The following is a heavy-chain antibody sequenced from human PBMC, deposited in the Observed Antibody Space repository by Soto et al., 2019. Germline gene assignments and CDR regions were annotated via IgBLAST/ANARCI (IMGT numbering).Heavy chain of an antibody. J-gene: IGHJ4*02. CDR2: ISGSDGST. D-gene: IGHD3-22*01. CDR3: AKDGVAHIPLYTSGSSYDH. V-gene: IGHV3-23*01. CDR1: GFIFSSYA. Sequence: GGSLRLSCAASGFIFSSYAMSWVRQAPGKGLEWVSAISGSDGSTYYADSVKGRFTISRDNSRNTLYLQMNSLRAEDTAVYYCAKDGVAHIPLYTSGSSYDHWGQGTLVT.